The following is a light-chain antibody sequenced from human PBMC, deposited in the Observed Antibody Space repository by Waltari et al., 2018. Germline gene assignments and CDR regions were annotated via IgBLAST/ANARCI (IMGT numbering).Light chain of an antibody. CDR3: QQYDISPLT. J-gene: IGKJ4*01. CDR2: GAS. Sequence: EIVLTQSPGTLSLSPGERATLSCRPSQTVRTTYLAWYQQKPGQAPTLVIHGASSRATGIPDRFSGSGSGTDFSLTISSLEPEDFAVYYCQQYDISPLTFGGGTKVEIK. V-gene: IGKV3-20*01. CDR1: QTVRTTY.